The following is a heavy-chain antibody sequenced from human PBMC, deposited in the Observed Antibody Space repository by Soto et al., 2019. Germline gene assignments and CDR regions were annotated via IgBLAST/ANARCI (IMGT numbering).Heavy chain of an antibody. CDR2: IPYDGSNK. J-gene: IGHJ6*02. Sequence: GGSLRRSWAASGFTFSRYAMHWGRQAPGKGLEWVAVIPYDGSNKYYADSVKGRFTISRDNSKNTLYLQMNSLRAEDTAVYYCARDRVAVAGWNYYYYGMDVWGQGTTVTV. D-gene: IGHD6-19*01. CDR1: GFTFSRYA. V-gene: IGHV3-30-3*01. CDR3: ARDRVAVAGWNYYYYGMDV.